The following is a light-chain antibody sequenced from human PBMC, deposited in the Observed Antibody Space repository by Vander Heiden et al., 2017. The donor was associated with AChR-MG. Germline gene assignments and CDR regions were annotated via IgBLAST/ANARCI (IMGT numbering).Light chain of an antibody. J-gene: IGLJ1*01. CDR1: SSDVGGYYL. V-gene: IGLV2-23*02. CDR3: YSYTDVSSSYV. Sequence: QSVLTQSASVSASPGQSVTISCTGTSSDVGGYYLVSWYQQHPGKAPKLLIYEVTKRPSGVSNRFSGSKSGNTASLTISGLQAEDEADYYCYSYTDVSSSYVFGPGTKVTVL. CDR2: EVT.